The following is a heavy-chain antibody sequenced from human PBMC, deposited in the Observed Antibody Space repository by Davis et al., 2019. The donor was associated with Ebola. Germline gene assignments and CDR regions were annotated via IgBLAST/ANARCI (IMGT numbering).Heavy chain of an antibody. Sequence: GESLKISCAASGFTFSDYYMSWIRKAPGKGLEWVSYVSSSGSTIYYADSVKGRFTISRDNAKNSLYLQMNSLRAEDTAVYYCARDGVVGANDGMDVWGQGTTATVSS. V-gene: IGHV3-11*01. CDR2: VSSSGSTI. J-gene: IGHJ6*02. D-gene: IGHD1-26*01. CDR3: ARDGVVGANDGMDV. CDR1: GFTFSDYY.